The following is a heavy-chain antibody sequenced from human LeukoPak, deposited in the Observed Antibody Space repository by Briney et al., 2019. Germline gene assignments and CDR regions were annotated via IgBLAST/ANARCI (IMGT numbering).Heavy chain of an antibody. V-gene: IGHV4-4*07. Sequence: SETLSLTCTVSGGSISSYYWSWIRQPAGKGLEWIGRIYTSGSTIYNPSPKSRVTMSVDTSKNQFSLKLSSVTAADTAVYYCAREIPLVGATDYWGQGTLVTVSS. CDR3: AREIPLVGATDY. D-gene: IGHD1-26*01. CDR1: GGSISSYY. J-gene: IGHJ4*02. CDR2: IYTSGST.